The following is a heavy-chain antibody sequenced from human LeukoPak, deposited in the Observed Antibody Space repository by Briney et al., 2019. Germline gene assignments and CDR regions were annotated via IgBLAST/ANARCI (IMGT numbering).Heavy chain of an antibody. D-gene: IGHD4-17*01. CDR3: ARDHYGDYVYYYYGMDI. Sequence: GGSLRLSSVASGFTFSSYWMSWVRQAPGKGLEWVANIKQDGSEKYYVDSVKGRFTISRDNAKNSLFLQMNSLRAEDTAVYYCARDHYGDYVYYYYGMDIWGQGTTVTVSS. J-gene: IGHJ6*02. CDR2: IKQDGSEK. V-gene: IGHV3-7*01. CDR1: GFTFSSYW.